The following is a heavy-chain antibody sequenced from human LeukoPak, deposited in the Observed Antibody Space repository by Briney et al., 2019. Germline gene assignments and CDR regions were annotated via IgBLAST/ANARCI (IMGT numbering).Heavy chain of an antibody. CDR3: ARDSTVTTGY. D-gene: IGHD4-17*01. Sequence: PGGSLRLSRAASGFTFSSYSMNWVRQAPGKGLEWVSSISSSSSYIYYADSVKGRFTISRDNAKNSLYLQMNSLRAEDTAVYYCARDSTVTTGYWGQGTLVTVSS. CDR1: GFTFSSYS. J-gene: IGHJ4*02. CDR2: ISSSSSYI. V-gene: IGHV3-21*01.